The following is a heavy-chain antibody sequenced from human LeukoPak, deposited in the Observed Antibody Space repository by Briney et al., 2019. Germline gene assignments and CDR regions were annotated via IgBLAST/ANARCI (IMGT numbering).Heavy chain of an antibody. J-gene: IGHJ5*02. CDR2: IIPIFGTA. V-gene: IGHV1-69*06. CDR3: ARERGFRSRWFDP. Sequence: ASVKVSCKASGGTFSSYAISWVRQAPGQGLEWMGGIIPIFGTANYAQKFQGRVTITADKSTSTAYMELSSLRSEDTAVYYCARERGFRSRWFDPWGQGTPVTVSS. CDR1: GGTFSSYA. D-gene: IGHD3-10*01.